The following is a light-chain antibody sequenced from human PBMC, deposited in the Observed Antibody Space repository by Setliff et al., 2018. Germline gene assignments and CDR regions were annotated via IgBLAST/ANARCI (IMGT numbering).Light chain of an antibody. Sequence: ALTQPASVSGSPGQSITISCIGTSSDVGDSYNYVSWYQHYPGKAPKLMIYDVTNRPSGISNRFSGSKSGNTASLTISGLQAEDEALYYCSSYRSSSTLVVFGGGTKVTVL. CDR1: SSDVGDSYNY. CDR2: DVT. CDR3: SSYRSSSTLVV. V-gene: IGLV2-14*03. J-gene: IGLJ2*01.